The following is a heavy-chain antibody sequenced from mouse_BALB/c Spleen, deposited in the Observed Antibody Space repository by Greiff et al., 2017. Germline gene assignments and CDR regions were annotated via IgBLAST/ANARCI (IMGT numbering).Heavy chain of an antibody. CDR2: IDPSDSYT. CDR1: GYTFTSYW. D-gene: IGHD2-14*01. CDR3: TRPYRYDREYYFDN. V-gene: IGHV1S127*01. Sequence: QVQLQQPGAELVKPGASVKMSCKASGYTFTSYWMHWVKQRPGQGLEWIGVIDPSDSYTSYNQKFKGKATLTVDTSSSTAYMQLSSLTSEDSAVYYCTRPYRYDREYYFDNGGQGTTLTVSA. J-gene: IGHJ2*01.